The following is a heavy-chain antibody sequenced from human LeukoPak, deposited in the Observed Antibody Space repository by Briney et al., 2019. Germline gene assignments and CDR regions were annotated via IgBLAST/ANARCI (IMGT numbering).Heavy chain of an antibody. J-gene: IGHJ6*02. D-gene: IGHD1-1*01. CDR2: IYYSGSI. Sequence: PSETLSLTCTVSGGSISRGDYYWSWIRQPPGKGLEWIGYIYYSGSINYNPSLKSRVTISVDTSKNQFSLELSSVTAADTAVYNCARAYWNYAYGMDVWGQGTTVTVSS. V-gene: IGHV4-61*08. CDR3: ARAYWNYAYGMDV. CDR1: GGSISRGDYY.